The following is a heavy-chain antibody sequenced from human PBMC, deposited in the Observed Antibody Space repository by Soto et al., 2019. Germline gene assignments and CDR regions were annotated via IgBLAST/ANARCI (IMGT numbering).Heavy chain of an antibody. CDR3: AKDEGRYRGSYYADFDI. CDR1: GFTFSSYA. CDR2: ISGSGGST. V-gene: IGHV3-23*01. Sequence: EVQLLESGGGLVQPGGSLRLSCSASGFTFSSYAMSWVRQDHWKGLEWVSDISGSGGSTYYADYVKGRFTISRDNSKNPLYLQMIIRRAEDTAVYYCAKDEGRYRGSYYADFDIWGQGTKVTVSS. J-gene: IGHJ3*02. D-gene: IGHD1-26*01.